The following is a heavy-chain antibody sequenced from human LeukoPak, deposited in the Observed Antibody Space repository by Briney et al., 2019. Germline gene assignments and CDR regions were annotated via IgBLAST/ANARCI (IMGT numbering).Heavy chain of an antibody. J-gene: IGHJ4*02. Sequence: GGSLGLSCAASGFTVSSNYMSWVRQAPGKGLEWVSVIYSGGSTYYSDSVKGRFTISRDNSKNTLYLQMNSLRAEDTAVYYCARAGRWLQPTNYWGQGTLVTVSS. CDR3: ARAGRWLQPTNY. CDR2: IYSGGST. CDR1: GFTVSSNY. V-gene: IGHV3-66*02. D-gene: IGHD5-24*01.